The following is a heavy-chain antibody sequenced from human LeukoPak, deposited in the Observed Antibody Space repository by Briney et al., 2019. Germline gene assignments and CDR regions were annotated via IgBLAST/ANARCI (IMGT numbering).Heavy chain of an antibody. CDR2: IKQDGSEK. J-gene: IGHJ4*02. D-gene: IGHD3-10*01. Sequence: GGSLRLSCAASGFTFSSYWMSWVRQAPGKGLEWVANIKQDGSEKYYVDSVKGRFTIYRDNAKNSLYLQMNSLRAEDTAVYYCARFGDSTLSSGDYWGQGTLVTVSS. CDR1: GFTFSSYW. V-gene: IGHV3-7*01. CDR3: ARFGDSTLSSGDY.